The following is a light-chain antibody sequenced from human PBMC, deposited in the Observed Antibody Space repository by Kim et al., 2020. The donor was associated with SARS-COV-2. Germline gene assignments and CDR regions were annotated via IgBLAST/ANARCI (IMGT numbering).Light chain of an antibody. CDR3: QSYDSSNLWV. CDR1: SGSIASNY. Sequence: KTVTISCTRSSGSIASNYVQWYQQRPGSFPTTVIYEDNQRPSGVPDRFSGSIDSSSNSASLTISGLKTEDEADYYCQSYDSSNLWVFGGGTQLTVL. V-gene: IGLV6-57*01. J-gene: IGLJ3*02. CDR2: EDN.